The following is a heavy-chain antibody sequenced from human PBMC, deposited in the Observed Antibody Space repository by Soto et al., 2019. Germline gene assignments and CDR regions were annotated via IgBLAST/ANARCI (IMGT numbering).Heavy chain of an antibody. J-gene: IGHJ1*01. CDR1: GYTFTGYY. CDR2: INPNSGGT. CDR3: ASIDFDVIVVVPAAMNYFQH. V-gene: IGHV1-2*02. Sequence: ASVKVSCKASGYTFTGYYMHWVRQAPGQGLEWMGWINPNSGGTNYAQKFLGRVTMTRDTSISTAYMELSRLRSDDTAVYYCASIDFDVIVVVPAAMNYFQHWGQGTLVTVSS. D-gene: IGHD2-2*01.